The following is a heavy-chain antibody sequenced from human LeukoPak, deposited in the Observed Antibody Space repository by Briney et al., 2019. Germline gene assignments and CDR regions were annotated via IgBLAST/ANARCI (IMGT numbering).Heavy chain of an antibody. CDR3: ARDPFSGSTPDIDY. CDR1: GYTFTGYY. V-gene: IGHV7-4-1*02. Sequence: WASVKVSCKASGYTFTGYYMHWVRQAPGQGLEWMGWINTNTGNPTYAQGFTGRFVFSLDTSVSTAYLQISSLKAEDTAVYYCARDPFSGSTPDIDYWGQGTLVTVSS. J-gene: IGHJ4*02. D-gene: IGHD1-26*01. CDR2: INTNTGNP.